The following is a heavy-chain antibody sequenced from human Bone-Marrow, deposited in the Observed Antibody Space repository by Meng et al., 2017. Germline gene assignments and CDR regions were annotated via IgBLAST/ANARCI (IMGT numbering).Heavy chain of an antibody. V-gene: IGHV5-51*01. CDR1: GYSFTSYW. J-gene: IGHJ4*02. Sequence: GESLKISCKGSGYSFTSYWIGWVRQMPGKGLEWMGIIYPGDSDTRYSPSFQGQVTISAGKSISTAYLQWSSLKASDTAMYYCARTQYNWNDPLLYYFDYWGQGTLVTVSS. CDR3: ARTQYNWNDPLLYYFDY. CDR2: IYPGDSDT. D-gene: IGHD1-20*01.